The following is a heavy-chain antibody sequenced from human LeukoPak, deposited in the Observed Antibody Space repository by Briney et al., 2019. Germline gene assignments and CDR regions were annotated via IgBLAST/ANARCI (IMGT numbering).Heavy chain of an antibody. CDR1: GFTFSRYS. CDR2: IRSSSSTI. J-gene: IGHJ4*02. D-gene: IGHD6-13*01. CDR3: AREQDSSNWDPFDY. Sequence: GGSLRLSCAASGFTFSRYSMNWVRQAPGKGLEWVSYIRSSSSTIYYADSVKGRFTISRDNAKNSLYLQMNSLRAEDTAVYHCAREQDSSNWDPFDYRGQGTLVTVSS. V-gene: IGHV3-48*04.